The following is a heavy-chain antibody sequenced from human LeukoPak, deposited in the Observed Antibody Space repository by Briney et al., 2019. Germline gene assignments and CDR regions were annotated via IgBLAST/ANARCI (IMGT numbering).Heavy chain of an antibody. D-gene: IGHD3-10*01. CDR1: GFTFSSYG. CDR2: ISYDGSNK. V-gene: IGHV3-30*18. CDR3: AKDRIMVRVRGDAFDI. J-gene: IGHJ3*02. Sequence: GGSLRLSCAASGFTFSSYGMHWVRQAPGKGLEWVAVISYDGSNKYYADSVKGRFTISRDNSKNTLYLQMNSLRAEDTAVYYCAKDRIMVRVRGDAFDIWGQGTMVTVSS.